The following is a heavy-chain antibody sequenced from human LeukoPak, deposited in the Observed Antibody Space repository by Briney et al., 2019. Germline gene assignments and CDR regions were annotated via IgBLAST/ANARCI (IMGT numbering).Heavy chain of an antibody. V-gene: IGHV3-30*02. D-gene: IGHD6-19*01. Sequence: GGSLRLSCAASGFTFSSYGMHWVRQAPGKGLEWVAFIRYDGSNKYYADSVKGRFTIPRDNSKNTLYLQMNSLRAEDTAVYYCAKLPLAVADGFDYWGQGTLVTVSS. J-gene: IGHJ4*02. CDR3: AKLPLAVADGFDY. CDR2: IRYDGSNK. CDR1: GFTFSSYG.